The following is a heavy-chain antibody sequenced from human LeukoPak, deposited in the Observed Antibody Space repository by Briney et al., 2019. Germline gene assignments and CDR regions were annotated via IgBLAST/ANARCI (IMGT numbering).Heavy chain of an antibody. V-gene: IGHV3-53*01. D-gene: IGHD6-13*01. CDR3: ARDANPGYSSSWYQGY. Sequence: GGPLSLSGAPPGFPARSTNRTWSGKAQGRGLKGAPVIYSGGSTYYADSVKGRFTISRDNSKNTLYLQMNSLRAEDTAVYYCARDANPGYSSSWYQGYWGQGTLVTVPS. CDR1: GFPARSTN. J-gene: IGHJ4*02. CDR2: IYSGGST.